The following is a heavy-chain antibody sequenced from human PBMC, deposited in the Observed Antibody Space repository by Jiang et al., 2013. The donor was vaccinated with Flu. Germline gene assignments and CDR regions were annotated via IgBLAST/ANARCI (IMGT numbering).Heavy chain of an antibody. J-gene: IGHJ5*02. V-gene: IGHV1-69*02. Sequence: GAEVKKPGSSVKVSCKASGGTFSSYTISWVRQAPGQGLEWMGRIIPILGIANYAQKFQGRVTITADKSTSTAYMELSSLRSEDTAVYYCARGTSWYNWFDPWGQGTLVTVSS. D-gene: IGHD2-2*01. CDR2: IIPILGIA. CDR1: GGTFSSYT. CDR3: ARGTSWYNWFDP.